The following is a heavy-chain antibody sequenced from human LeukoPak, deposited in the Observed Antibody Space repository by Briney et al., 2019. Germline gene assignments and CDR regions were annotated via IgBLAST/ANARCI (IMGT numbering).Heavy chain of an antibody. CDR1: GFTFSDYY. CDR3: ARGNNWNYENWFDP. Sequence: PGGSLRLSCAASGFTFSDYYMSWIRQAPGKGLELVSYISSSGSTIYYADSVKGRFTISRDNAKNSLYLQMNSLRAEDTAVYYCARGNNWNYENWFDPWGQGTLVTVSS. V-gene: IGHV3-11*04. CDR2: ISSSGSTI. J-gene: IGHJ5*02. D-gene: IGHD1-7*01.